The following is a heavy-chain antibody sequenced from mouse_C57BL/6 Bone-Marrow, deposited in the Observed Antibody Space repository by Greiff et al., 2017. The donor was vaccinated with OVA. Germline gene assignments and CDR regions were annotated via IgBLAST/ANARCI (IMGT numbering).Heavy chain of an antibody. CDR2: IYPGSGNT. CDR1: GYTFTDYY. Sequence: QVQLQQSGAELVRPGASVKLSCKASGYTFTDYYINWVKQRPGQGLEWIARIYPGSGNTYYNEKFKGKATLTAEKSSSTAYMQLSSLTSEDSAVYFCAREGLRDYAMDYWGQGTSVTVSS. V-gene: IGHV1-76*01. CDR3: AREGLRDYAMDY. D-gene: IGHD2-4*01. J-gene: IGHJ4*01.